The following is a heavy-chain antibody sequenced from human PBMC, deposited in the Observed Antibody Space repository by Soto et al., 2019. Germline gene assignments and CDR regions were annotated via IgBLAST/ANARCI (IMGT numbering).Heavy chain of an antibody. CDR1: GFPFTPYS. V-gene: IGHV3-21*01. D-gene: IGHD2-21*02. CDR3: ARSRICRGADCYGAGGY. J-gene: IGHJ4*02. CDR2: ISSDNYYI. Sequence: EVQLVESGGGLVKPGGSLRLSCAASGFPFTPYSMLWVRQALGKGLQWVSSISSDNYYIYYADSVKGRFTISRDNAKESLFLQMASLSAEDTAVYYCARSRICRGADCYGAGGYWGQGVLFSVSS.